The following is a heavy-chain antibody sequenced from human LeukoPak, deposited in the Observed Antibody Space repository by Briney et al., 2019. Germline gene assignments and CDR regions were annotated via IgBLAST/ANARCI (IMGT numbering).Heavy chain of an antibody. CDR2: ISFDGSQK. CDR1: GVTFSNYG. V-gene: IGHV3-30*02. Sequence: PGGSLRLSCAASGVTFSNYGMHWVRQAPGKGLEWVALISFDGSQKYYADSVKGRFTISRDNSKSTVYLQMNSLRVEDAAVYYCARESNWNPFDYWGQGTLVTVSS. CDR3: ARESNWNPFDY. J-gene: IGHJ4*02. D-gene: IGHD1-20*01.